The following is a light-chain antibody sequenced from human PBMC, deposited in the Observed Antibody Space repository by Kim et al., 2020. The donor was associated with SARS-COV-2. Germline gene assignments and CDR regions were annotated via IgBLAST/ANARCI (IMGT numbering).Light chain of an antibody. CDR3: QSYDSSLNWV. Sequence: GQRVTISCTGRSSNIGAGYDVHWYKQIPGTAPKILIYGNSNRPSGVPDRFSGSKSGTSASLAITGLQAEDEADYYCQSYDSSLNWVFGGGTKLTVL. J-gene: IGLJ3*02. V-gene: IGLV1-40*01. CDR1: SSNIGAGYD. CDR2: GNS.